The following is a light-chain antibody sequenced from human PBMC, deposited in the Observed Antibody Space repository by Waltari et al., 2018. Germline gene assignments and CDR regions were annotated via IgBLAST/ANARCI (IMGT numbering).Light chain of an antibody. J-gene: IGKJ4*01. Sequence: DLQMTQSPSSLSASVGDRVIITYRASQAISIYLNWYQQKPGKAPNLLIYAASTLQRGIPSRFSGSGSGTHFTLTISSLQPEDFATYYCQHSYTTPLTFGGGTKVEI. CDR1: QAISIY. V-gene: IGKV1-39*01. CDR3: QHSYTTPLT. CDR2: AAS.